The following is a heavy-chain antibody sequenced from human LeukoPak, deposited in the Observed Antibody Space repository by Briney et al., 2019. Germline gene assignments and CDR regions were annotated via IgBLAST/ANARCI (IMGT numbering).Heavy chain of an antibody. J-gene: IGHJ4*02. Sequence: PSQTLSLTCTVSGGSISSYYWSWVRQPAGKGLEWIGHIYTGGSTNYNPSLKSRVTMSVDTSKNQFSLKLSSVTAADTAVYYCARDRVGATSLAYRGQGTLVTVSS. CDR1: GGSISSYY. V-gene: IGHV4-4*07. CDR2: IYTGGST. D-gene: IGHD1-26*01. CDR3: ARDRVGATSLAY.